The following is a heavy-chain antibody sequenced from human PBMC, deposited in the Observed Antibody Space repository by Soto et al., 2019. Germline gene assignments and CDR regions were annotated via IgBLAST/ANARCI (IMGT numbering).Heavy chain of an antibody. CDR3: GMAHDYGDYVGVNY. D-gene: IGHD4-17*01. J-gene: IGHJ4*02. CDR2: IRSKANSYAT. Sequence: GGSLRLSCAASGFTFSGSAMHWVRQASGKGLEWVGRIRSKANSYATAYAASVKGRFTISRDDSKNTAYLQMNSLKTEDTAVYYCGMAHDYGDYVGVNYWGQGTLVTVSS. V-gene: IGHV3-73*01. CDR1: GFTFSGSA.